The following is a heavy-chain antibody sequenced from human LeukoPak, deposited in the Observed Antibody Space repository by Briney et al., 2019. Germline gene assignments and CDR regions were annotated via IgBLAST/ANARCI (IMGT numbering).Heavy chain of an antibody. J-gene: IGHJ4*02. Sequence: PSETLSLTCAVYGGSFSGYYWSWIRQPPGKGLEWIGEINHSGSTNYNPSPKSRVTISVDTSKNQFSLKLSSVTAADTAVYYCARRRGLLWFGELLGEYYFDYWGQGTLVTVSS. D-gene: IGHD3-10*01. CDR1: GGSFSGYY. V-gene: IGHV4-34*01. CDR2: INHSGST. CDR3: ARRRGLLWFGELLGEYYFDY.